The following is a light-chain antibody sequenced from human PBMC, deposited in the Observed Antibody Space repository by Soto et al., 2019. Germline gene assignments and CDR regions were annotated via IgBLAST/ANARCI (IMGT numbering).Light chain of an antibody. V-gene: IGKV1-5*03. J-gene: IGKJ1*01. CDR2: RAS. Sequence: DIQMTQSPCTLSASVGDRVTITCRASQSVNSWLAWYQQKPGKAPKLLIYRASSLENGVPSRFGGRGSGTEFIFTISSLQPDDSATYYCQQYSSDSTFGQGTKVEIK. CDR3: QQYSSDST. CDR1: QSVNSW.